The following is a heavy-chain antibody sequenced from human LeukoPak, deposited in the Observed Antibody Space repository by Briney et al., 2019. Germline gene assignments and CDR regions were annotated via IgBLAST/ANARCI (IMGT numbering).Heavy chain of an antibody. CDR2: FYYTGST. J-gene: IGHJ5*02. CDR1: GGSVSSDTYH. CDR3: ARVSLLQLESWFDP. V-gene: IGHV4-61*01. D-gene: IGHD5-24*01. Sequence: WETLSLTCTVSGGSVSSDTYHWSWLGQPQGQGLEGVGYFYYTGSTNYNPSLERRATISVDTSKNQFSLMLSSVAAADPAGYFCARVSLLQLESWFDPWGQGTLVTVS.